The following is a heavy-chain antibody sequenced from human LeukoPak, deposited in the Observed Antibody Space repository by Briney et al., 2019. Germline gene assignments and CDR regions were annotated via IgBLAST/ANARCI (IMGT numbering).Heavy chain of an antibody. CDR1: GGSISADY. CDR2: FSPSGST. J-gene: IGHJ4*02. V-gene: IGHV4-4*07. Sequence: SETLSLTCTVSGGSISADYWSWIRQPAGKGLEWIGRFSPSGSTIYNPSLRGRVTMSVDPSKNTFSLELSSVTAADTAVYYCAKDYSKGAPLVSFDYWGQGTLVTVSS. CDR3: AKDYSKGAPLVSFDY. D-gene: IGHD1-26*01.